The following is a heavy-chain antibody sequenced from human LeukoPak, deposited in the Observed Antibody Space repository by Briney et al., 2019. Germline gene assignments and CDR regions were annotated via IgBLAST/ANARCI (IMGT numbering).Heavy chain of an antibody. CDR1: GFTFDDHG. CDR3: ARAAGSGYYFYMDV. CDR2: IKWDGGST. J-gene: IGHJ6*03. Sequence: GGSLRLSCAASGFTFDDHGMSWVRQAPGKGLEWVSGIKWDGGSTGYADSVKGGFTISRDNAKNSLYLQMNSLRSGDPALYYCARAAGSGYYFYMDVWGKGTTVTVSS. V-gene: IGHV3-20*04.